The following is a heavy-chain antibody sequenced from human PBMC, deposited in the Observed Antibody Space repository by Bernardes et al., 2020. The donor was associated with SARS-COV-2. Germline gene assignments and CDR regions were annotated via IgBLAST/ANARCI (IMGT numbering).Heavy chain of an antibody. D-gene: IGHD6-19*01. CDR2: ISYDGSNK. Sequence: GSLRLSCAASGFTFSSYAMHWVRQAPGKGLEWVAVISYDGSNKYYADSVKGRFTISRDNSKNTLYLQMNSLRAEDTAVYYCARDSGSGWYDYWGQGTLVTVSS. CDR1: GFTFSSYA. V-gene: IGHV3-30-3*01. CDR3: ARDSGSGWYDY. J-gene: IGHJ4*02.